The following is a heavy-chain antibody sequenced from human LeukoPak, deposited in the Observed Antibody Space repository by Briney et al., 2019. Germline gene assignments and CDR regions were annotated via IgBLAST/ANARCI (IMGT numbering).Heavy chain of an antibody. D-gene: IGHD3-9*01. J-gene: IGHJ4*02. Sequence: SETLSLTCTVSGGSISSGGYYWSWIRQHPGKGLEWIGYIYYSGSNYYNPSLKSRVTISVDTSKNQFSLKLSSVTAADTAVYYCARASDDILTGGSDYWGQGTLVTVSS. CDR3: ARASDDILTGGSDY. CDR2: IYYSGSN. V-gene: IGHV4-31*03. CDR1: GGSISSGGYY.